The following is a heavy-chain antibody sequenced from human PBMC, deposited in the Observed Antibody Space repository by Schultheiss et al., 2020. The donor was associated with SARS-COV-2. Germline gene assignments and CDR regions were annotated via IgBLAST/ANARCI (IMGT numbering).Heavy chain of an antibody. V-gene: IGHV3-13*01. D-gene: IGHD6-13*01. CDR2: IGTAGDT. J-gene: IGHJ5*02. CDR1: GFTFSSYD. Sequence: GGSLRLSCAASGFTFSSYDMHWVRQATGKGLEWVSAIGTAGDTYYPGSVKGRFTISRDNSRNTLYLQMNSLRAEDTAVYYCAKDPGIAAAAANWFDPWGQGTLVTVSS. CDR3: AKDPGIAAAAANWFDP.